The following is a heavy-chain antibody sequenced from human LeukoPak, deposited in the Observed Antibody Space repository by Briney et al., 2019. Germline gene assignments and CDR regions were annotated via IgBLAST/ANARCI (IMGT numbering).Heavy chain of an antibody. CDR3: ARETVVVTAIRDYYGMDV. Sequence: GGSLRLSCAASGFTFSSYWMSWVRQAPGKGLEWVANIKQDGSEKYYVDSVKGRFTIPRDNAKNSLYLQMNSLRAEDTAVYYCARETVVVTAIRDYYGMDVWGQGTTVTVSS. CDR2: IKQDGSEK. V-gene: IGHV3-7*01. D-gene: IGHD2-21*02. J-gene: IGHJ6*02. CDR1: GFTFSSYW.